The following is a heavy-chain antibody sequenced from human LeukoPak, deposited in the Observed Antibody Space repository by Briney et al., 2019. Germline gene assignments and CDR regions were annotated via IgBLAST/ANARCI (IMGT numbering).Heavy chain of an antibody. CDR1: GYTFTGYY. CDR3: AREGGLYGSGSYTGLDI. D-gene: IGHD3-10*01. J-gene: IGHJ3*02. V-gene: IGHV1-2*02. CDR2: INPHSGGT. Sequence: ASVKVSCKASGYTFTGYYIHWVRQAPGQGLEWMGWINPHSGGTTYAQKFQGRVTMTRDTSISTAYMELSRLRSDDTAVYYCAREGGLYGSGSYTGLDIWGQGTMVTVSS.